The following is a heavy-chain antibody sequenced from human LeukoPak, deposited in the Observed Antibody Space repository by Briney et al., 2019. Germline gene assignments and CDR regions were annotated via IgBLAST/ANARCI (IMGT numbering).Heavy chain of an antibody. V-gene: IGHV4-59*01. D-gene: IGHD6-13*01. CDR2: IYYSGST. J-gene: IGHJ4*02. CDR3: ARDVAAGSSHFDY. CDR1: GGSISSYY. Sequence: SETLSLTCTVSGGSISSYYWSWIRQPPGKGLEWIGYIYYSGSTNYNPSLKSRVTISVDTSKNQFSLKLSSVTAADTAVYYCARDVAAGSSHFDYWGQGVLVTVSS.